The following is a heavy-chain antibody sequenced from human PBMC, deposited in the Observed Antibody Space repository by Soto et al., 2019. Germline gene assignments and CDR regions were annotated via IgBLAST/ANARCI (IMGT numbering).Heavy chain of an antibody. Sequence: SETLSLTCTVSGGSISSGGYYWSWIRQHPGKGLEWIGYIYYSGSTYYNPSLKSRVTISVDTSKNQFSLKLSSVTAADTAVYYCARWIQLGENFDYWGQGTLVTVSS. D-gene: IGHD5-18*01. J-gene: IGHJ4*02. CDR1: GGSISSGGYY. V-gene: IGHV4-31*03. CDR3: ARWIQLGENFDY. CDR2: IYYSGST.